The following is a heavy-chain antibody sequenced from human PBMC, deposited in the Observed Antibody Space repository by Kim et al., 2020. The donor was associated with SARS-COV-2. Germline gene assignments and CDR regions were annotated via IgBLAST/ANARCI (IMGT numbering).Heavy chain of an antibody. Sequence: SETLSLTCAVSGGSISSSNWWSWVRQPPGKGLEWIGEIYHSGSTNYNPSLKSRVTISVDKSKNQFSLKLSSVTAADTAVYYCARGGWLGTAMVGYYYYYGMDVWGQGTTVTVSS. J-gene: IGHJ6*02. CDR1: GGSISSSNW. CDR2: IYHSGST. CDR3: ARGGWLGTAMVGYYYYYGMDV. D-gene: IGHD5-18*01. V-gene: IGHV4-4*02.